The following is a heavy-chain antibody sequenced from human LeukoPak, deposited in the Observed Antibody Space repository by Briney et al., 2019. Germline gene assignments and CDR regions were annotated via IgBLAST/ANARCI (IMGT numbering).Heavy chain of an antibody. CDR1: GFTFSSYA. Sequence: GRSLRLSCAASGFTFSSYAMHWVRQAPGKGLEWVAVISYDGSNKYYADSVKGRFTISRDNSKNTLYLQMNSLRAEDTAVYYCARTSSGYCIWGQGTLVTVSS. CDR2: ISYDGSNK. J-gene: IGHJ4*02. D-gene: IGHD3-22*01. CDR3: ARTSSGYCI. V-gene: IGHV3-30*04.